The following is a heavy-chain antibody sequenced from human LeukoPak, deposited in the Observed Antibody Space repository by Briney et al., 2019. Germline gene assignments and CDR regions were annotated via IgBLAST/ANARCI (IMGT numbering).Heavy chain of an antibody. Sequence: GSLRLSCAASGFTFSSNYMSWVRQAPGKGLEWVAVISYDGSIQYYADSVKGRFTISRDNSKNTLYLQMHSLRAEDTAVYYCARTISSSWYYFDYWGQGTLVTVSS. CDR1: GFTFSSNY. D-gene: IGHD6-13*01. CDR2: ISYDGSIQ. J-gene: IGHJ4*02. CDR3: ARTISSSWYYFDY. V-gene: IGHV3-30-3*01.